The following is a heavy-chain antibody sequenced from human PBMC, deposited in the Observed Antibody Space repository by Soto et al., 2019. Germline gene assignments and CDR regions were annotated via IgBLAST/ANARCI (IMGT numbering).Heavy chain of an antibody. V-gene: IGHV1-2*04. CDR3: ARERYSSSPYGMDV. CDR2: INPNSGGT. J-gene: IGHJ6*02. Sequence: SVKVSCKASGSTFTGYYMHWVRQAPGQGLEWMGWINPNSGGTNYAQKFQGWVTMTRDTSISTAYMELSRLRSDDTAVYYCARERYSSSPYGMDVWGQGTTVTVSS. D-gene: IGHD6-13*01. CDR1: GSTFTGYY.